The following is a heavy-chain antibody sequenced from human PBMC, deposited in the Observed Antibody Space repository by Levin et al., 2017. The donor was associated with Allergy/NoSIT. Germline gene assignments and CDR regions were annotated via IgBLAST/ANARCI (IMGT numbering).Heavy chain of an antibody. Sequence: ASVKVSCKASGYTFTSYDINWVRQATGQGLEWMGWMNPNSGNTGYAQKFQGRVTMTRNTSISTAYMELSSLRSEDTAVYYCARGAYCSGGSCYWGYYYYGMDVWGQGTTVTVSS. CDR2: MNPNSGNT. CDR3: ARGAYCSGGSCYWGYYYYGMDV. V-gene: IGHV1-8*01. J-gene: IGHJ6*02. CDR1: GYTFTSYD. D-gene: IGHD2-15*01.